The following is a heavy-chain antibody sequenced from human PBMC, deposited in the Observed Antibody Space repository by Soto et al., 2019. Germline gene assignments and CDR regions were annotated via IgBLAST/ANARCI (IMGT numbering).Heavy chain of an antibody. CDR2: IYYSGST. CDR3: ARHGRTMVRGVIITAGRCDP. Sequence: SETLSLTCTVSGGSISSSSYYWGWIRQPPGKGLEWIASIYYSGSTYYNPSLKSRVTISVDTSKNQFSLKLSSVTAADTAVYYCARHGRTMVRGVIITAGRCDPWGQGTLGTVS. CDR1: GGSISSSSYY. D-gene: IGHD3-10*01. J-gene: IGHJ5*02. V-gene: IGHV4-39*01.